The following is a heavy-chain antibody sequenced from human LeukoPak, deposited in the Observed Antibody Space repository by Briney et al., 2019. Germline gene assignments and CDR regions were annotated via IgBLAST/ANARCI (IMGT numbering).Heavy chain of an antibody. CDR2: ITFDATHK. CDR3: AKDLSGLLWFGELSPFDY. D-gene: IGHD3-10*01. J-gene: IGHJ4*02. Sequence: GGSLRLSCAASGFSFSDYGMHWVRQTPGKGLEWVAFITFDATHKYYADSVKGRFTISRGNSKNTLYLQMNSLRAEDTAVYYCAKDLSGLLWFGELSPFDYWGQGTLVTVSS. CDR1: GFSFSDYG. V-gene: IGHV3-30*02.